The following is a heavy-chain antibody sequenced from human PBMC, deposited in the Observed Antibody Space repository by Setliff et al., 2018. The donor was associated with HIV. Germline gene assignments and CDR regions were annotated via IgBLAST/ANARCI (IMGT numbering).Heavy chain of an antibody. CDR1: GGSISNGYYY. CDR2: IYYSGST. CDR3: ARYDYGDFDY. Sequence: SETLSLTCTVSGGSISNGYYYWSWIRQPPGKGLEWIGYIYYSGSTNYNPSLKSRVTISVDTSKNQFSLNLSSVTAADTAVYYCARYDYGDFDYWGQGTPVTVSS. V-gene: IGHV4-61*01. D-gene: IGHD4-17*01. J-gene: IGHJ4*02.